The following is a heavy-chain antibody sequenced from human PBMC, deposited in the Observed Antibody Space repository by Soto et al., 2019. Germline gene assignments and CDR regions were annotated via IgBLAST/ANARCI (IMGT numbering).Heavy chain of an antibody. CDR1: GFTFSSYS. V-gene: IGHV3-23*01. D-gene: IGHD5-12*01. CDR2: ISIGGTHT. J-gene: IGHJ4*02. CDR3: AKWSGYGDL. Sequence: PGGSLRLSCAVSGFTFSSYSFTWVRQAPGKGLQWVSGISIGGTHTFYADSVKGRFTISRDNSKNTVYLQMHSLRAEDTAVYYCAKWSGYGDLWGQGTLVTV.